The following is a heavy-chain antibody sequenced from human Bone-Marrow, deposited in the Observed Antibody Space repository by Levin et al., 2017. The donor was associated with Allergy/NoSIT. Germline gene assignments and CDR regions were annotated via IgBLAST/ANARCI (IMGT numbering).Heavy chain of an antibody. CDR2: ISAYNGNT. CDR1: GYTFTSYG. J-gene: IGHJ4*02. D-gene: IGHD4-17*01. CDR3: ARDKIYDYGDSFDY. V-gene: IGHV1-18*01. Sequence: GESLKISCKASGYTFTSYGISWVRQAPGQGLEWMGWISAYNGNTNYAQKLQGRVTMTTDTSTSTAYMELRSLRSDDTAVYYCARDKIYDYGDSFDYWGQGTLVTVSS.